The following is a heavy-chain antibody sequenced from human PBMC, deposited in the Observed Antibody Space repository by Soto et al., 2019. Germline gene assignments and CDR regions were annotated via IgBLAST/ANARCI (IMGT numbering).Heavy chain of an antibody. D-gene: IGHD5-12*01. CDR1: GGSMIIYY. Sequence: SETLSLTFTVSGGSMIIYYWSWILQPPGRALAWIGFIYYAGRHTYNTSLNSRVNISVATSKNQFSMQVTSVTAPDTAVYYCARRIVATETFDSWGQGTLVTVSS. CDR3: ARRIVATETFDS. V-gene: IGHV4-59*08. CDR2: IYYAGRH. J-gene: IGHJ4*02.